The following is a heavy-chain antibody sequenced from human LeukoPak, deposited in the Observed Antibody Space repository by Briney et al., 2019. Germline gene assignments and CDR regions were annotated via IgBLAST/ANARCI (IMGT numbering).Heavy chain of an antibody. CDR1: GFTFNRNA. V-gene: IGHV3-23*01. J-gene: IGHJ4*02. CDR3: VRRRDASSGWGDHDY. D-gene: IGHD6-19*01. CDR2: IGGSGDRT. Sequence: GGSLRLSCAASGFTFNRNAISWARQAPGKGLEWVSTIGGSGDRTFYADSVKGRFTISKDNSKNMLHLQMSSLTGEDTALYYCVRRRDASSGWGDHDYWGQGALVTVSS.